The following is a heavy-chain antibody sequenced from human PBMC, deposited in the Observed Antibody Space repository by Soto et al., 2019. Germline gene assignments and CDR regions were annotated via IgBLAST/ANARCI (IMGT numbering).Heavy chain of an antibody. CDR2: INHSGST. CDR3: ARSPLGYCSSTSCHRSYYYYGMDV. J-gene: IGHJ6*02. CDR1: GGSISSSSYY. D-gene: IGHD2-2*02. V-gene: IGHV4-39*07. Sequence: PSETLSLTCTVSGGSISSSSYYWGWIRQPPGKGLEWIGEINHSGSTNYNPSLKSRVTISVDTSKNQFSLKLSSVTAADTAVYYCARSPLGYCSSTSCHRSYYYYGMDVWGQGTTVTVSS.